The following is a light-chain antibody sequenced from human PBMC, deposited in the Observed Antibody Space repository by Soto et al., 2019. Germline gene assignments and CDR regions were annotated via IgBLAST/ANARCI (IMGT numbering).Light chain of an antibody. V-gene: IGKV3-11*01. J-gene: IGKJ4*01. CDR1: QSVRGY. CDR2: GAS. CDR3: QQRSNWPPGLT. Sequence: EIVLTQSPATLSLSPGERATLSCRASQSVRGYLAWYQQKPGQAPRLLIYGASNRATGIPARFSGSGSETDFTLTISSLEPEDFAVYYCQQRSNWPPGLTFGGGTKVEIK.